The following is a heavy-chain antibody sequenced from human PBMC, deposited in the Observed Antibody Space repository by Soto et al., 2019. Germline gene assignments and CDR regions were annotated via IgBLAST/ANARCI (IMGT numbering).Heavy chain of an antibody. CDR1: GFAFSQYG. V-gene: IGHV3-23*01. J-gene: IGHJ4*02. D-gene: IGHD6-19*01. CDR3: AKDVESGWYEAFDY. CDR2: IRSFDYRT. Sequence: GSLRLSCTASGFAFSQYGMSWVRQAPGKGLEWVSSIRSFDYRTNYADSVKGRFTISRDNSKSALSLQMNSLRAEDTAVYYCAKDVESGWYEAFDYWGPGTLVTVSS.